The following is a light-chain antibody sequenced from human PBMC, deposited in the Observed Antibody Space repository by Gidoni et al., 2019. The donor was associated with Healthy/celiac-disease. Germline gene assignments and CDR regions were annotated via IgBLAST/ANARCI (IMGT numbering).Light chain of an antibody. J-gene: IGKJ3*01. CDR3: QQYNNWRGT. CDR1: QSVSSN. V-gene: IGKV3-15*01. Sequence: EIVMTHSPATLSVSPGERATLSCRASQSVSSNLAWYQQKPGQAPRLLIYGASTRATGIPARLSGSGSGKEFTLTISSLQSEDFAVYYCQQYNNWRGTFGPGTKVDIK. CDR2: GAS.